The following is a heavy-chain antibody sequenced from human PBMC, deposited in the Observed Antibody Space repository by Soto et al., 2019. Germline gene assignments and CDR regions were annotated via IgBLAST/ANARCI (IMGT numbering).Heavy chain of an antibody. CDR3: ARDSAGDPEWPNMYYFDY. D-gene: IGHD3-3*01. J-gene: IGHJ4*02. V-gene: IGHV3-11*06. CDR2: ISSSSSYT. CDR1: GFTFSDYY. Sequence: GGSLRLSCAASGFTFSDYYMSWIRQAPGKGLEWVSYISSSSSYTNYADSVKGRFTISRDNAKNSLYLQMNSLRAEDTAVYYCARDSAGDPEWPNMYYFDYWGQGTLVTVSS.